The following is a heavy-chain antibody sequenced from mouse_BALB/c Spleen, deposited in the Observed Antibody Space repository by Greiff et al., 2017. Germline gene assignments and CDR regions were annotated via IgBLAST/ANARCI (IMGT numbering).Heavy chain of an antibody. J-gene: IGHJ2*01. D-gene: IGHD2-14*01. CDR1: GYSFTGYF. CDR2: INPYNGDT. Sequence: DVKLQESGPELVKPGASVKISCKASGYSFTGYFMNWVMQSHGKSLEWIGRINPYNGDTFYNQKFKGKATLTVDKSSSTAHMELRSLASEDSAVYYCARGERYDVDYWGQGTTLTVSS. CDR3: ARGERYDVDY. V-gene: IGHV1-20*02.